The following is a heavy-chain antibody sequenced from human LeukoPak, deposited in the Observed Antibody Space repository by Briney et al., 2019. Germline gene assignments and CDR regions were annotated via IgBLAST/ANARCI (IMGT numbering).Heavy chain of an antibody. CDR3: ARAWDCSGSKFDY. Sequence: GRSLRLSCAASGFTFSSYAMHWVRQAPGKGLEWVAVISYDGSNKYYADSVKGRFTISRDNSKNTLYLQMNSLRAEDTAVYYCARAWDCSGSKFDYWGQGTLVTVSS. J-gene: IGHJ4*01. CDR2: ISYDGSNK. D-gene: IGHD6-19*01. V-gene: IGHV3-30*01. CDR1: GFTFSSYA.